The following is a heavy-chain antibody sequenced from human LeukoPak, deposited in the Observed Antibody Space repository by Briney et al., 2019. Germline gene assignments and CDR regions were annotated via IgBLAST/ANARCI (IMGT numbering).Heavy chain of an antibody. CDR2: IYYSGST. D-gene: IGHD6-13*01. V-gene: IGHV4-39*01. CDR1: GGSISSSSYY. Sequence: PSETLSLTCTVSGGSISSSSYYWGWIRQPPGKGLECIGSIYYSGSTYYNPSLKSRVTISVDTSKNQFSLRLSSVTAADTAVYYCASLIRAPAGLHTTGIMDSWGQGTLVTVSS. J-gene: IGHJ4*02. CDR3: ASLIRAPAGLHTTGIMDS.